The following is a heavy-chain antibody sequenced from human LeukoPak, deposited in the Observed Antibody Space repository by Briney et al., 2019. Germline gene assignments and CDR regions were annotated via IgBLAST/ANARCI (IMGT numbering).Heavy chain of an antibody. CDR2: IYSSGST. V-gene: IGHV4-4*07. D-gene: IGHD3-3*01. CDR1: GGSICGYY. Sequence: PSETLSLTXTVSGGSICGYYWSWIRQAAGKGLEWIGRIYSSGSTNYNPSLKSRVTMSIDTSKNQFSLKLSSVTAADTAFYYCARDTKFSPWGQGTLVTVSS. J-gene: IGHJ5*02. CDR3: ARDTKFSP.